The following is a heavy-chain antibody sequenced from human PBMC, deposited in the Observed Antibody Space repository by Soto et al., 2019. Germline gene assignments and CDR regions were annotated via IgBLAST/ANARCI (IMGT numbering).Heavy chain of an antibody. J-gene: IGHJ3*02. Sequence: SVKDSCKASGYTFTSYGISWVRQAPVQGLEWMGWISAYNGNTNYAQKLQGRVTMTTDTSTSTAYMELRSLRSDDTAVYYCARERYSSGWYGAFDIWGQGTMVTVSS. CDR2: ISAYNGNT. CDR1: GYTFTSYG. CDR3: ARERYSSGWYGAFDI. D-gene: IGHD6-19*01. V-gene: IGHV1-18*01.